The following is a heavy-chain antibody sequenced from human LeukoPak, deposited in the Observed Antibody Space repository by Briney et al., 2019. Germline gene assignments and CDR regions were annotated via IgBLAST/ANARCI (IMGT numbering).Heavy chain of an antibody. CDR1: GGSFSGYY. CDR2: INHSGST. D-gene: IGHD3-22*01. CDR3: ARIYDSSGYYNY. Sequence: SETLSLTCAVYGGSFSGYYWSWIRQPPGKGLEWIGEINHSGSTNYNPSLRSRVTISVDTSKNQFSLKLSSVTAADTAVYYCARIYDSSGYYNYWGQGTLVTVSS. V-gene: IGHV4-34*01. J-gene: IGHJ4*02.